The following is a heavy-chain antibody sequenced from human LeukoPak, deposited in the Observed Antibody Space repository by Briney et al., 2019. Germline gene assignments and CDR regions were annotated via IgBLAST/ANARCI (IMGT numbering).Heavy chain of an antibody. Sequence: PGGSLRLSCAASVLTFSSYWMHWVRQAPGKGLVWVSRIKSDGSTNYADSVKGRFTISRDNAKNTLSLQMNSLRAEDTGVYYCARAPSEIGGYYPEYFRHWGQGTLVTVSS. CDR1: VLTFSSYW. J-gene: IGHJ1*01. CDR3: ARAPSEIGGYYPEYFRH. V-gene: IGHV3-74*01. CDR2: IKSDGST. D-gene: IGHD3-22*01.